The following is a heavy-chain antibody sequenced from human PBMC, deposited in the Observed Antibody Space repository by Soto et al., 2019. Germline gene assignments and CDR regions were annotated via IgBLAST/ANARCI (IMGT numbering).Heavy chain of an antibody. CDR3: AGRSGEGWFDR. D-gene: IGHD2-15*01. CDR2: IYDSGST. CDR1: GGSVSSGSHY. V-gene: IGHV4-61*01. Sequence: QVQLQESGPGLVKPSETLSLSCSVSGGSVSSGSHYWSWIRQPPGKGLEWIGFIYDSGSTPYNPSLKSRVTISLNTSKNQFSLKLSSVTAADTAVYYCAGRSGEGWFDRWGQGTLVTVSS. J-gene: IGHJ5*02.